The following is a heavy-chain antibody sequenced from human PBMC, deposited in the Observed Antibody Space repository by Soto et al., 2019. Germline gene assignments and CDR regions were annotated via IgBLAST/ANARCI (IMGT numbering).Heavy chain of an antibody. CDR1: GGTFSSYA. CDR2: IIPIFGTA. D-gene: IGHD3-22*01. Sequence: GASVTVSCQASGGTFSSYAISWVRQAPGQGLEWMGGIIPIFGTANYAQKFQGRVTITADESTSTAYMELSSLRSEDTAVYYCARGVNYDSSGYYPYWGQGTLVTVSS. J-gene: IGHJ4*02. V-gene: IGHV1-69*13. CDR3: ARGVNYDSSGYYPY.